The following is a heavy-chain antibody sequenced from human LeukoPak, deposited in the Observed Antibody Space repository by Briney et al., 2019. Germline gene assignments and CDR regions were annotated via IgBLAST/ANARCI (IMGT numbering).Heavy chain of an antibody. Sequence: GGSLRLSCAVSGFTISNYWMSWVHQAPGKGLEWVATIKQDGSAEFYVDSVKGRFTISRDSAKNSLYLQMNSLRDDDTAVYYCARDLFDYWGQGTLVTVSS. CDR3: ARDLFDY. CDR1: GFTISNYW. J-gene: IGHJ4*02. V-gene: IGHV3-7*01. CDR2: IKQDGSAE.